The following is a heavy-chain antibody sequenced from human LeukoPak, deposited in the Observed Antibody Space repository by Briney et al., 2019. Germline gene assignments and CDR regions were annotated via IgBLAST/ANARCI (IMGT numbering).Heavy chain of an antibody. D-gene: IGHD3-22*01. CDR1: GFTFTTYA. J-gene: IGHJ4*02. CDR2: ISNVGTT. V-gene: IGHV3-23*01. CDR3: ANERDLYYYDSSGYSDY. Sequence: GGSLRLSCAASGFTFTTYAMSWVRQAPGKGLEWVSSISNVGTTYYADSVKGRFTISRDNSKDTVYLQMNSLRAEDTAVYYCANERDLYYYDSSGYSDYWGQGTLVTVSS.